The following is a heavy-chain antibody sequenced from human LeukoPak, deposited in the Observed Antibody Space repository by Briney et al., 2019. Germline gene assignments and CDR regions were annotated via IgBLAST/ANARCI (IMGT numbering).Heavy chain of an antibody. CDR2: ISSNGGST. D-gene: IGHD6-6*01. CDR1: GFTFSSYA. J-gene: IGHJ4*02. CDR3: ARGLLPYSSSGAGYYYFDY. V-gene: IGHV3-64*01. Sequence: GGSLRLSCAASGFTFSSYAMHWVRQAPGKGLEYVSAISSNGGSTYYANSVKGRFTISRDNSKNTLYLQMGSLRADDMAVYYCARGLLPYSSSGAGYYYFDYWGQGTLVTVSS.